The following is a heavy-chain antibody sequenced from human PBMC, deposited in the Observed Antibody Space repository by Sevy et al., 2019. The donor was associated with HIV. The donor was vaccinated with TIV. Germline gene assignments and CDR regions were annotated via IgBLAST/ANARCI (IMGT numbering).Heavy chain of an antibody. CDR3: AKGWFLNDYDVYPFDS. J-gene: IGHJ4*02. Sequence: GGSLRLSCAASGFTFGNYAMSWARQAPGKGLEWVSAISGSGDITYSADSVKGRFTISRDNSKNTLYLQMYSLRVEDTAKYYGAKGWFLNDYDVYPFDSWGQGTLV. V-gene: IGHV3-23*01. D-gene: IGHD4-17*01. CDR2: ISGSGDIT. CDR1: GFTFGNYA.